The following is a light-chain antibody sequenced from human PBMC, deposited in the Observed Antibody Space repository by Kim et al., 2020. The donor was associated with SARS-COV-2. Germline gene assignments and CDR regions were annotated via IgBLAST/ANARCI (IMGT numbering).Light chain of an antibody. CDR2: EDN. J-gene: IGLJ2*01. Sequence: SYELTQPPSVSVSPGQTASITCSGDKLGDKYSCWYQKKPGQSPVLVIYEDNKRPSGIPERFSGSNSGNTVTLTISGTQAMDEADYYCQAWDSSTLLFGGGTKLTVL. CDR1: KLGDKY. V-gene: IGLV3-1*01. CDR3: QAWDSSTLL.